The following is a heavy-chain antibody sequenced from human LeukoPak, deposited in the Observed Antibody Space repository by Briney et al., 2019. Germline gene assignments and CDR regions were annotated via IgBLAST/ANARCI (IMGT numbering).Heavy chain of an antibody. CDR1: GFTFSSYA. V-gene: IGHV3-23*01. CDR2: ISGSGGST. Sequence: GGSLRLSCAASGFTFSSYAMSWVRQAPGKGLEWVSAISGSGGSTYYADSVKGRFTISRDNSKNTLYLQMNSLRAEDTAVYYCAKDRSATVTRFYFDYWGQGTLVTVSS. J-gene: IGHJ4*02. D-gene: IGHD4-17*01. CDR3: AKDRSATVTRFYFDY.